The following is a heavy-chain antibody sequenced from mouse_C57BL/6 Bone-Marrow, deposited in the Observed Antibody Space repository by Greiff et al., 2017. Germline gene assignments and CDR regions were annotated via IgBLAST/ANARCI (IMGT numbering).Heavy chain of an antibody. CDR1: GYTFTSDG. Sequence: QVQLQQSGAELARPGASVKLSCKASGYTFTSDGISWVKQRTGQGLEWIGKIYPRSGNTYYNEKFKGKATLTADKSSSSAYMELRSVTSEDSAVYFSARSRQLRRRYFDVWGTGTTVTVSS. CDR3: ARSRQLRRRYFDV. D-gene: IGHD3-2*02. J-gene: IGHJ1*03. V-gene: IGHV1-81*01. CDR2: IYPRSGNT.